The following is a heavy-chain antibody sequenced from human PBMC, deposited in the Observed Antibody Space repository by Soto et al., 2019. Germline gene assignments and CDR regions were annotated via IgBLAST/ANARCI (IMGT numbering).Heavy chain of an antibody. Sequence: GGSLRLSCAASGFTFSSYAMSWVRQAPGKGLEWVSAISGSGGSTYYADSVKGRFTISRDNSKNTLYLQMNSLRAEDTAVYYCAKERNLGYCSGGSCPDAFDIWGQGTMVTVSS. D-gene: IGHD2-15*01. CDR1: GFTFSSYA. CDR3: AKERNLGYCSGGSCPDAFDI. V-gene: IGHV3-23*01. J-gene: IGHJ3*02. CDR2: ISGSGGST.